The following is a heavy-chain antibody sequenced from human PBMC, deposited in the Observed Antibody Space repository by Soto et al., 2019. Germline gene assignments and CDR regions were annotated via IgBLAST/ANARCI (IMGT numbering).Heavy chain of an antibody. D-gene: IGHD1-26*01. V-gene: IGHV1-18*01. CDR1: GYSFNSYG. J-gene: IGHJ6*02. Sequence: QVQLVQSGGEVKKPGASVKVSCKASGYSFNSYGISWVRQAPGQGLEWMGWISAYNGNTNYAQKLQGRVTMTTDTSTSTAYMELRSLRSDDTAMYYCAREVRGSYPTSYYYYGMDVWGQGTTVTVSS. CDR2: ISAYNGNT. CDR3: AREVRGSYPTSYYYYGMDV.